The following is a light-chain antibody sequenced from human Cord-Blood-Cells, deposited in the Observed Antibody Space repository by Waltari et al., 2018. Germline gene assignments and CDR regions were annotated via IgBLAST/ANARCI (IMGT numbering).Light chain of an antibody. CDR1: SSNIGSNT. CDR2: SNN. J-gene: IGLJ3*02. V-gene: IGLV1-44*01. CDR3: AAWDDSLNGFWV. Sequence: QSVLTQPPSASGTPGQMVTISCSGSSSNIGSNTVNWYQQLPGTAPKLLIYSNNRRPSGVPDRFSGSKSGTSASLAISGLQSEDEADYYCAAWDDSLNGFWVFGGGTKLTVL.